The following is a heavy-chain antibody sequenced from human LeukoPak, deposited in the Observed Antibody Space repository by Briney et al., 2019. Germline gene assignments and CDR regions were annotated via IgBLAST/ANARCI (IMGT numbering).Heavy chain of an antibody. CDR3: AREIAADRGFDS. V-gene: IGHV3-11*01. Sequence: PGGSLRLSCAASGSTFSDHYMSWIRQAPGKGLECVSYISSGGSTTYYTDSVKGRFTISRDNGKNALYLQMNSLRAEDTAVYYCAREIAADRGFDSWGQGTLVTVSS. CDR2: ISSGGSTT. J-gene: IGHJ4*02. CDR1: GSTFSDHY. D-gene: IGHD6-6*01.